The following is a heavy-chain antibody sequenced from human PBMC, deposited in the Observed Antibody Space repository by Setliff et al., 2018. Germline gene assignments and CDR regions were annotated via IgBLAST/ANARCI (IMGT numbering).Heavy chain of an antibody. V-gene: IGHV1-18*01. D-gene: IGHD3-22*01. CDR3: ARVGVYYYDSSGYHRSPYYYYYGMDV. CDR1: GYTFTSYG. J-gene: IGHJ6*02. Sequence: PGASVKVSCKASGYTFTSYGISWVRQAPGQGLEWMGWISAYNGNTNYAQKLQGRVTMTTDTSTSTAYMELRSLRSDDTAVYYCARVGVYYYDSSGYHRSPYYYYYGMDVWGQGTTVTVSS. CDR2: ISAYNGNT.